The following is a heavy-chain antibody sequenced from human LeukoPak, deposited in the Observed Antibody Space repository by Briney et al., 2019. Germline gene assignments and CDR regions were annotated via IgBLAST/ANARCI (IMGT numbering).Heavy chain of an antibody. D-gene: IGHD2-21*02. CDR2: INPNTGDT. CDR1: GYTFTGYY. CDR3: ARTAYCGGDCYFNFDY. J-gene: IGHJ4*02. V-gene: IGHV1-2*02. Sequence: ASVKVSCKASGYTFTGYYMHWVRQAPGQGLEWMGWINPNTGDTNYAQKFRGRVTMTRDTSISTAYMELSRLRSDDTAVYYCARTAYCGGDCYFNFDYWGRGTLVTVSS.